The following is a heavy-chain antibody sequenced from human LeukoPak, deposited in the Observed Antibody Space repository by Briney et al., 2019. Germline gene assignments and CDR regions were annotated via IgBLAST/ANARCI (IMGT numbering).Heavy chain of an antibody. CDR2: ISSSGSTI. D-gene: IGHD6-19*01. V-gene: IGHV3-48*03. CDR3: ARVSSGWYFDY. J-gene: IGHJ4*02. CDR1: GFTFSSYE. Sequence: GGSLRLSCAASGFTFSSYEMNWVRQAPGKGLEWVSHISSSGSTIYYADSVKGRFTISRDNAKNSLYLQMNSLRAEDTAVYYCARVSSGWYFDYWGQGTLVTVSS.